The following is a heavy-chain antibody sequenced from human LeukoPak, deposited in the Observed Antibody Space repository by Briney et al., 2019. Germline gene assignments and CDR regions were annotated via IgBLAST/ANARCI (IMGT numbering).Heavy chain of an antibody. D-gene: IGHD3-22*01. CDR3: ARLPYYGSSGYYYFDY. CDR1: GYTFTDYY. Sequence: ASVKVSXKASGYTFTDYYIHWVRQAPGQGLEWMGRINPNSGDTNYPQKFQGRVTMTRDTSISAAYMELSRLRSDDTAVYYCARLPYYGSSGYYYFDYWGQGTLVTVSS. CDR2: INPNSGDT. V-gene: IGHV1-2*06. J-gene: IGHJ4*02.